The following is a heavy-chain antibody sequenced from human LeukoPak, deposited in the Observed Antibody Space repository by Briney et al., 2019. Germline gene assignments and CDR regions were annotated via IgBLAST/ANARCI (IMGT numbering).Heavy chain of an antibody. Sequence: ASVKVSCKASGYTFTSYYMHWVRQAPGQGLEWMGIINPSGGSTSYAQKFQGRVTMTRDTSTSTVYMELRSLRSDDTAVYYCAREPDSSGYFYDAFDIWGQGTMVTVSS. V-gene: IGHV1-46*01. CDR2: INPSGGST. CDR1: GYTFTSYY. D-gene: IGHD3-22*01. J-gene: IGHJ3*02. CDR3: AREPDSSGYFYDAFDI.